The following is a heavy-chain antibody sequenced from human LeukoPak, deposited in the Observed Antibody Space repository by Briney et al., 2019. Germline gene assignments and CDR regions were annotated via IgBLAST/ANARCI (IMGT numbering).Heavy chain of an antibody. V-gene: IGHV3-48*03. D-gene: IGHD3-10*01. CDR1: GFTFSSYE. CDR2: ISSSGSTI. J-gene: IGHJ4*02. CDR3: ARDVGFGGYSRGIFDY. Sequence: GGFLRLSCAASGFTFSSYEMNWVRQAPGKGLEWVSYISSSGSTIYYADSVKGRFTISRDNAKDSLYLQMNSLRAEDTAVYYCARDVGFGGYSRGIFDYWGQGTLVTVSS.